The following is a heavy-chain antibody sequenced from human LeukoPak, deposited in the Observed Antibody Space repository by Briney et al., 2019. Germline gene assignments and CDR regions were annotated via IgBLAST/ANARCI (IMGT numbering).Heavy chain of an antibody. Sequence: ASVKVSCKASGGTFTGYYMHWVRQAPGQGLEWMGWINPNSGGTNYAQKFQGRVTMTRDTSISTAYMELSRLRSDDTAVYYCARDIVVVPAAIVTFGYWGQGTLVTVSS. J-gene: IGHJ4*02. CDR1: GGTFTGYY. V-gene: IGHV1-2*02. D-gene: IGHD2-2*02. CDR2: INPNSGGT. CDR3: ARDIVVVPAAIVTFGY.